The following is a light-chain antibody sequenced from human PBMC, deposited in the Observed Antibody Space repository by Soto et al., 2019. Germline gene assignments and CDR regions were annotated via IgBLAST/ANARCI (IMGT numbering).Light chain of an antibody. CDR2: GAS. CDR1: QSVTSN. CDR3: QQYNNWPQT. V-gene: IGKV3-15*01. Sequence: EIVMTQSPATVSVSPGERATLSCRSSQSVTSNLAWYQQKPGQAPRLLIYGASTRATGIPARFSGSGSGTEFTLTISSLQSEDFALYHCQQYNNWPQTFGQGTKVDIK. J-gene: IGKJ1*01.